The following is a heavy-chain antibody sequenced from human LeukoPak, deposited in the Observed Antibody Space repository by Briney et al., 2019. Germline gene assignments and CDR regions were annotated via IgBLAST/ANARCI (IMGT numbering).Heavy chain of an antibody. CDR3: ARAFGCSGGTCYRFFDY. Sequence: SETLSLTCTVSGGSISSYYWSWIRQPAGKGLEWIGRIYTSGSTNYNPSLKSRVTISVDTSNNQFSLKLNSVTAADTAVYYCARAFGCSGGTCYRFFDYWGQGTLVTVSS. J-gene: IGHJ4*02. V-gene: IGHV4-4*07. D-gene: IGHD2-15*01. CDR2: IYTSGST. CDR1: GGSISSYY.